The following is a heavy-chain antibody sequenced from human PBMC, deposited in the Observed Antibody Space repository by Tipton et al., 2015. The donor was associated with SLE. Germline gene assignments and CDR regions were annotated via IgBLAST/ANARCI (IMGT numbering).Heavy chain of an antibody. CDR1: GFTFSNAW. CDR2: IYYSGST. V-gene: IGHV4-59*01. CDR3: ASRRIAARPNYYYYGMDV. D-gene: IGHD6-6*01. J-gene: IGHJ6*02. Sequence: LRLSCAASGFTFSNAWMSWVRQPPGKGLEWIGYIYYSGSTNYNPSLKSRVTISVDPSKNQFSLKLSSVTAADTAVYYCASRRIAARPNYYYYGMDVWGQGTTVTVSS.